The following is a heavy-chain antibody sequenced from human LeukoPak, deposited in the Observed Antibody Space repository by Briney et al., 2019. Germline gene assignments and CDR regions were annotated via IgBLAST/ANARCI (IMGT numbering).Heavy chain of an antibody. V-gene: IGHV4-59*08. CDR1: GGSISSYY. D-gene: IGHD5-12*01. CDR3: ARVSRGYSGYDSPEFVDY. Sequence: PSETLSLTCTVSGGSISSYYWSWVRRPPGKGLEWIGYIYNSVTDYNPSLKSRVTMSVDTSKNQFSLRLSSVTAADTAVYYCARVSRGYSGYDSPEFVDYWGQGTLVTVSS. CDR2: IYNSVT. J-gene: IGHJ4*02.